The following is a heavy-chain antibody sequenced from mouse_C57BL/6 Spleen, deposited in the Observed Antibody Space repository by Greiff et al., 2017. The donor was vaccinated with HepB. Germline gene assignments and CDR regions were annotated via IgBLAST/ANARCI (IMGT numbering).Heavy chain of an antibody. CDR1: GFTFSSYA. CDR2: ISDGGSYT. J-gene: IGHJ4*01. V-gene: IGHV5-4*03. CDR3: ARPFIRDYAMDY. Sequence: EVKVVESGGGLVKPGGSLKLSCAASGFTFSSYAMSWVRQTPEKRLEWVATISDGGSYTYYPDNVKGRFTISRDNAKNNLYLQMSHLKSEDTAMYYCARPFIRDYAMDYWGQGTSVTVSS. D-gene: IGHD1-1*01.